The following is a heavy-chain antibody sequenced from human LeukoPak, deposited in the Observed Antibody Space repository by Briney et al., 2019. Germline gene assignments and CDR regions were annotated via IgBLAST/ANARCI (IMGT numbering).Heavy chain of an antibody. CDR2: ISSSSSYI. Sequence: GGSLRLSCAASGFTFSSYWMSWVRQAPGKGLEWVSSISSSSSYIYYADSVKGRFTISRDNAKNSLYLQMNSLRAEDTAVYYCARDEYSQYYFDYWGQGTLVTVSS. V-gene: IGHV3-21*01. CDR3: ARDEYSQYYFDY. J-gene: IGHJ4*02. D-gene: IGHD5-18*01. CDR1: GFTFSSYW.